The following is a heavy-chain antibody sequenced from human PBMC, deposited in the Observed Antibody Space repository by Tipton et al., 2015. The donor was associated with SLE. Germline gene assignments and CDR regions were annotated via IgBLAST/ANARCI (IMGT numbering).Heavy chain of an antibody. CDR3: AREHSSSWYFDY. CDR1: GGSISSYY. J-gene: IGHJ4*02. D-gene: IGHD6-13*01. Sequence: TLSLTCTVSGGSISSYYWGWIRQPPGKGLEWIGYIYYSGSTNYNPSLKSRVTISVDTSKNQFSLKLSSVTAADTAVYYCAREHSSSWYFDYWGQGTLVTVSS. V-gene: IGHV4-59*01. CDR2: IYYSGST.